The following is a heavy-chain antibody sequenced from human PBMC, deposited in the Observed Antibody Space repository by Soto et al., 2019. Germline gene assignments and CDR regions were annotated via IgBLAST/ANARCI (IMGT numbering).Heavy chain of an antibody. CDR2: ISYDGSNK. J-gene: IGHJ6*02. CDR1: GFTFSSYA. CDR3: ARGGGPPFYGLYYYYYGMDV. D-gene: IGHD3-10*01. Sequence: HPGGSLRLSXAASGFTFSSYAMHWVRQAPGKGLEWVAVISYDGSNKYYADSVKGRFTISRDNSKNTLYLQMNSLRAEDTAVYYCARGGGPPFYGLYYYYYGMDVWGQGTTVTVSS. V-gene: IGHV3-30-3*01.